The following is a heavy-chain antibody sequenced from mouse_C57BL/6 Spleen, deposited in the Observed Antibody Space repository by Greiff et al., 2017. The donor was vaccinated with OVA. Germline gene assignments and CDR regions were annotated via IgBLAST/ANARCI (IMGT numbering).Heavy chain of an antibody. Sequence: QVQLQQSGAELVKPGASVKLSCKASGYTFTSYWMHWVKQRPGQGLEWIGMIHPNSGSTNYNEKFKSKATLTVDKSSSTAYMQLSSLTSEDSAVYYCARGDYYGSSDWYFDVWGTGTTVTVSS. CDR1: GYTFTSYW. V-gene: IGHV1-64*01. D-gene: IGHD1-1*01. CDR2: IHPNSGST. J-gene: IGHJ1*03. CDR3: ARGDYYGSSDWYFDV.